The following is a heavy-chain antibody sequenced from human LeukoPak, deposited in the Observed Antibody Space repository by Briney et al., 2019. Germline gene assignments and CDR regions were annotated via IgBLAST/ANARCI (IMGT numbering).Heavy chain of an antibody. CDR3: ARVLVPDPRITGTKDAFDI. V-gene: IGHV1-2*02. D-gene: IGHD1-7*01. CDR2: INPNSGGT. CDR1: GYTFTGYY. J-gene: IGHJ3*02. Sequence: GASVKVSCKASGYTFTGYYMHWVRQAPGQGLEWMGWINPNSGGTNYAQKFQGRVTMTRDTSISTAYMELSRLRSDDTAVYYCARVLVPDPRITGTKDAFDIWGQGTMVTVSS.